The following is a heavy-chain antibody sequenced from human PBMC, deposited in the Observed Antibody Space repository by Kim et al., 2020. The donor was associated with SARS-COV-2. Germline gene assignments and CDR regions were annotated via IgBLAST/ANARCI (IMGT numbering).Heavy chain of an antibody. CDR2: IWYDGSNK. J-gene: IGHJ4*02. D-gene: IGHD3-9*01. CDR3: ASDLHFDLDSGRDY. V-gene: IGHV3-33*01. Sequence: GGSLRLSCAASGFTFSSYGMHWVRQAPGKGLEWVAVIWYDGSNKYYADSVKGRFTISRDNSKNTLYLQMNSLRAEDTAVYYCASDLHFDLDSGRDYWGQGTLVTVSS. CDR1: GFTFSSYG.